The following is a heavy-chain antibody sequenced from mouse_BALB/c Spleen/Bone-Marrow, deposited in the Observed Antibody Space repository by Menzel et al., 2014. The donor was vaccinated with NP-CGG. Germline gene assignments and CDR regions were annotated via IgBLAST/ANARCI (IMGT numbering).Heavy chain of an antibody. CDR1: GFTFSDYY. Sequence: EVNVVESGGGSVKPGGFLKLSCAASGFTFSDYYMYWVRQTPEKRLEWVATISDGGSYTYYPDSVKGRFTISRDNAKNNLYLQMSSLKSEDTAMYYCARGNYGNYGAMDYWGQGTSVTVSS. J-gene: IGHJ4*01. CDR2: ISDGGSYT. D-gene: IGHD2-1*01. V-gene: IGHV5-4*02. CDR3: ARGNYGNYGAMDY.